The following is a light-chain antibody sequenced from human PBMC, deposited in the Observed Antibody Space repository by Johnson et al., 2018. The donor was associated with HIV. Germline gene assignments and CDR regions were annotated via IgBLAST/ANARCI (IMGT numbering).Light chain of an antibody. Sequence: QSVLTQPPSVSAAPGQKVTISCSGSSSNIGNNYVSWYQQLPGTAPKLLIYENNKRPSGIPDRFSGSKSGTSATLGITGLQTGDEADYYWGTWDSSLSSRRGGFGTGNKVIVL. CDR1: SSNIGNNY. J-gene: IGLJ1*01. CDR2: ENN. CDR3: GTWDSSLSSRRGG. V-gene: IGLV1-51*02.